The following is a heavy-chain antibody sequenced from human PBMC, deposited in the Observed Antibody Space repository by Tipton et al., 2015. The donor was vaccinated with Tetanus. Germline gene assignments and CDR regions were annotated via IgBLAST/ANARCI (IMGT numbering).Heavy chain of an antibody. CDR3: ARAHCTDGVCNFDF. Sequence: QLVQSGGEVKKPGESLKIPCKGSGYIFNNYWIGWVRQKPGKGLEWMGIIYPGDSDTRYSPSFPGRVTISVDKSINTAYLQWSSLKASGTSMFYCARAHCTDGVCNFDFWGQGALVTVAS. CDR1: GYIFNNYW. V-gene: IGHV5-51*01. CDR2: IYPGDSDT. D-gene: IGHD2-8*01. J-gene: IGHJ4*02.